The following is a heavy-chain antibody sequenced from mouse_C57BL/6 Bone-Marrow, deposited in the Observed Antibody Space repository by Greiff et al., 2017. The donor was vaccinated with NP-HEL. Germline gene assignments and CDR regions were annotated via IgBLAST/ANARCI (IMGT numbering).Heavy chain of an antibody. CDR3: ASLDGYYVGY. CDR1: GFNIKDYY. Sequence: VQLQQSGAELVKPGASVKLSCTASGFNIKDYYMHWVKQRTEQGLEWIGRLDPEDGEPQSAPQFPVTATITADTPSNTAYLQLSSLTSEDTAVYYCASLDGYYVGYWGQGTTLTVSS. D-gene: IGHD2-3*01. J-gene: IGHJ2*01. CDR2: LDPEDGEP. V-gene: IGHV14-2*01.